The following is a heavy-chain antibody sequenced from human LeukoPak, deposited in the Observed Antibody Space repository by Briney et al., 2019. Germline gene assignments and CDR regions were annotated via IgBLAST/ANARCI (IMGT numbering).Heavy chain of an antibody. CDR3: ARDGGWFDP. D-gene: IGHD3-10*01. V-gene: IGHV1-69*04. J-gene: IGHJ5*02. Sequence: SVKVSCKASGGTFSSYAISWVRQAPGQGLEWMGRIIPILGIANYAQKYQGRVTITADKSTSTAYMELSSLRSEDTAVYYCARDGGWFDPWGQGTLVTVSS. CDR2: IIPILGIA. CDR1: GGTFSSYA.